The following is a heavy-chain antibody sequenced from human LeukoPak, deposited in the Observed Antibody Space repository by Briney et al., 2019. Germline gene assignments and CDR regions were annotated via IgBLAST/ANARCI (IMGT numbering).Heavy chain of an antibody. CDR2: IIPIFGTA. D-gene: IGHD6-19*01. V-gene: IGHV1-69*13. Sequence: GASVKASCKASGGTFSSYAISWVRQAPGQGLEWMGGIIPIFGTANYAQKLQGRVTITADESTSTAYMELSSLRSEDTAVYYCARDQVAVAGTEEYGMDVWGQGTKVTVSS. CDR1: GGTFSSYA. J-gene: IGHJ6*02. CDR3: ARDQVAVAGTEEYGMDV.